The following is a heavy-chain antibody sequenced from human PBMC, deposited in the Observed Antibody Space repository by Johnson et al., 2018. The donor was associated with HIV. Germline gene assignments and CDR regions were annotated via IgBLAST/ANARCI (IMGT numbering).Heavy chain of an antibody. J-gene: IGHJ3*02. D-gene: IGHD1-26*01. V-gene: IGHV3-66*01. CDR1: GFTVSSNY. Sequence: VPLVESGGGLVQPGGSLSLSCAASGFTVSSNYMSWVRQAPGQGLAWVSVIYSGGSTYYAAPVKGRFTISRDNSKNTLYLQMNSLRAEDTAVYYCAREVGNAGAFDMWGQGTMVTVSS. CDR2: IYSGGST. CDR3: AREVGNAGAFDM.